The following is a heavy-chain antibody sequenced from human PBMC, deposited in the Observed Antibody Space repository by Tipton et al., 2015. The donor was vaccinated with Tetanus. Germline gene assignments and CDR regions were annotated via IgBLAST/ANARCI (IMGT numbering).Heavy chain of an antibody. CDR3: ARGGRYDCGVQWWFVS. CDR2: IYYSGST. Sequence: TLSLTCTVSGGSISSYYWSWIRQPPGKGLEWIGYIYYSGSTNYNPSLKSRVTISVDTSKNKFSLKLSSVTAADTAVYYCARGGRYDCGVQWWFVSWGLGPLLSL. J-gene: IGHJ5*01. CDR1: GGSISSYY. V-gene: IGHV4-59*01. D-gene: IGHD4-17*01.